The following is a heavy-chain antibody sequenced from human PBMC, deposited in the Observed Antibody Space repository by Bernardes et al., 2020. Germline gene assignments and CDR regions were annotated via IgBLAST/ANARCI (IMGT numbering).Heavy chain of an antibody. V-gene: IGHV3-21*01. CDR1: GFTFSSYS. CDR2: ISSSSSYI. D-gene: IGHD3-22*01. J-gene: IGHJ3*02. CDR3: ASRPAVPVYYDSSGYSDKASPNAFDI. Sequence: GGSLRLSCAASGFTFSSYSMNWVRQAPGKGLEWVSSISSSSSYIYYADSVKGRFTISRDNAKNSLYLQMNSLRAEDTAVYYCASRPAVPVYYDSSGYSDKASPNAFDIWGQGTMVTVSS.